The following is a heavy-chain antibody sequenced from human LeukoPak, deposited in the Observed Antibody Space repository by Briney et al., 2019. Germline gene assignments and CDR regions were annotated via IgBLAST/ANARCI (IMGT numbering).Heavy chain of an antibody. J-gene: IGHJ3*01. D-gene: IGHD3-22*01. CDR1: GFTFRDAW. Sequence: GGSLRLSCAASGFTFRDAWMSWVRQAPGKGLVWVSRINSDESDTNYADSVKGRFTISRDNARNTVYLQMNSLRAEDTAVYYCARGWVPSDITLKWGQGTMVTVSS. CDR3: ARGWVPSDITLK. V-gene: IGHV3-74*01. CDR2: INSDESDT.